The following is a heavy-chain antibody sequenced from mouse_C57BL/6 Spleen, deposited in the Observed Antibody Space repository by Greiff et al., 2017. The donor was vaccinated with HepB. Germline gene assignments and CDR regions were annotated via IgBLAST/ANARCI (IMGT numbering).Heavy chain of an antibody. D-gene: IGHD1-1*01. CDR1: GYTFTSYW. CDR2: IDPSDSYT. CDR3: ARRDGSSYYYAMDY. J-gene: IGHJ4*01. Sequence: QVQLQQPGAELVMPGASVKLSCKASGYTFTSYWMHWVKQRPGQGLEWIGEIDPSDSYTNYNQKFKGKSTLTVDKSSSTAYMHLSSLTSEDSAVYYCARRDGSSYYYAMDYWGQGTSVTVSS. V-gene: IGHV1-69*01.